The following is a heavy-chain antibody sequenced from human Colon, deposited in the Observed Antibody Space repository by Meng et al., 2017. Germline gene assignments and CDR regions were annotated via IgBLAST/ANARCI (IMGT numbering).Heavy chain of an antibody. V-gene: IGHV4-59*13. CDR3: AKTELGA. Sequence: QVQPQGSGPGLVQPSETLSLTCTVSDNSISTYYWNWIRQPPGKGLEWIGFVHYSGSTNYNPSLKTRIIISVDTSKNQFSLRLNSVTAADTAVYYCAKTELGAGGGGTLVTVSS. J-gene: IGHJ2*01. CDR1: DNSISTYY. CDR2: VHYSGST. D-gene: IGHD6-13*01.